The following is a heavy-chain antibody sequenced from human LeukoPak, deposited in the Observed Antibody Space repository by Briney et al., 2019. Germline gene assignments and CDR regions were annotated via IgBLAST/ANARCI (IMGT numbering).Heavy chain of an antibody. Sequence: SETLSLTCAVYGGSFSGYYWSWIRQPPGKGLEWIGEINHSGSTNYNPSLKSRVTISVDTSKNQFSLKLSSVTAADTAVYYCARGVLRYFEARSHNWFDPWSQGTLVTVSS. CDR3: ARGVLRYFEARSHNWFDP. CDR1: GGSFSGYY. CDR2: INHSGST. D-gene: IGHD3-9*01. V-gene: IGHV4-34*01. J-gene: IGHJ5*02.